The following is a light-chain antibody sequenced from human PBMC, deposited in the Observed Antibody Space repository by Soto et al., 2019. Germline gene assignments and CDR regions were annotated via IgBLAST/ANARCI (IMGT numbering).Light chain of an antibody. CDR1: QSVSSN. Sequence: EILMTQSPATLSVSPGEGATLSCRASQSVSSNFAWYQQNPGQAPRLLIYGASTRATGIPARFSGSGSGTEFTLTISSLQSGDFAVYYCQQYNNWPAITFGQGTRLEIK. CDR2: GAS. V-gene: IGKV3-15*01. CDR3: QQYNNWPAIT. J-gene: IGKJ5*01.